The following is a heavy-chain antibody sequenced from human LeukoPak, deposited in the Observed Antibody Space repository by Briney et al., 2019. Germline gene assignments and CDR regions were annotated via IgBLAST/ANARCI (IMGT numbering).Heavy chain of an antibody. V-gene: IGHV1-8*02. CDR1: GRTFTSYD. J-gene: IGHJ5*02. CDR3: AREGYYDSGSFDP. Sequence: ASVKVSCKASGRTFTSYDINWVRQATGQGLEWMGWMNPNSGNTAYAQKFQGRVTMTRNTSISTAYMELSSLRSEDTAVYYCAREGYYDSGSFDPWGQGTLVTVSS. D-gene: IGHD3-22*01. CDR2: MNPNSGNT.